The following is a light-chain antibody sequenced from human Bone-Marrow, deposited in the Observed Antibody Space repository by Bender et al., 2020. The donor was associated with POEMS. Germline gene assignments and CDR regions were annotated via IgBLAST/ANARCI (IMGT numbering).Light chain of an antibody. CDR3: CSYSGRDTLI. CDR2: EVT. Sequence: QSALTQPASVSGSPGQSITISCTGTSSDVGNYNLVSWYQQYPGKAPKFIIYEVTKRPSGVSNRFSGSKSGYTASLTISGLQAEDEADYYCCSYSGRDTLIVGGGTKVTVL. V-gene: IGLV2-23*02. J-gene: IGLJ2*01. CDR1: SSDVGNYNL.